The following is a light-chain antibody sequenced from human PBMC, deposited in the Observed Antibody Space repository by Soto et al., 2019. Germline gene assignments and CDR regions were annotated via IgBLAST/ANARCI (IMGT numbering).Light chain of an antibody. CDR3: QQYYTTLMYT. Sequence: DIVMTQSPDSLAVSLGERATINCKSSQSVLYSSNNKNYLAWYQQKPGQPPKLLIYWASIRESGVPDRFSGSRSGTDFTLTISSLQAEDVAVYYCQQYYTTLMYTFGQGTKLEIK. CDR2: WAS. J-gene: IGKJ2*01. V-gene: IGKV4-1*01. CDR1: QSVLYSSNNKNY.